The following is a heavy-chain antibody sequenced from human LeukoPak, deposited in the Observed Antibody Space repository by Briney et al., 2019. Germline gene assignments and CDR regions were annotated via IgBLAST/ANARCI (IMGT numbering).Heavy chain of an antibody. CDR1: GFTFSSYA. CDR3: AKSYDYGGVPLDEDGYYFDY. V-gene: IGHV3-23*01. Sequence: GVSLRLSCAASGFTFSSYAMSWVRQAPGKGLEWVSAISGSGGSTYYADSVKGRFTISRDNSKNTLYLQMNSLRAEDTAVYYCAKSYDYGGVPLDEDGYYFDYWGQGTLVTVSS. J-gene: IGHJ4*02. D-gene: IGHD4-17*01. CDR2: ISGSGGST.